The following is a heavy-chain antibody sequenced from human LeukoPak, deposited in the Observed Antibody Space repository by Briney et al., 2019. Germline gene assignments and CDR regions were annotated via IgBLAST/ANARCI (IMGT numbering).Heavy chain of an antibody. V-gene: IGHV1-18*01. J-gene: IGHJ4*02. D-gene: IGHD5-18*01. Sequence: ASVKVSCKASGYTYTNYGLSWVRQAPGHGFEWMGWISGYNGKTNSAQNFQGRVTMTTDTSTTTAYMELRSLRSDDTAVYYCARDTGYSYASGTLDFWGPGTLVTVSS. CDR2: ISGYNGKT. CDR3: ARDTGYSYASGTLDF. CDR1: GYTYTNYG.